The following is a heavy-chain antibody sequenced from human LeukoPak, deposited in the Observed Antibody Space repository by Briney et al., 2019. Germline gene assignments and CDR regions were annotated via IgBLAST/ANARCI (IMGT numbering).Heavy chain of an antibody. Sequence: SETLSLTCAVYGGSFSGYYWSWIRQPPGKGLEWIGEINHSGSTNYNPSLKSRVTISVDTSKNQFSLKLSSVTAADTAVYCCARHSIVVVVAATQNWFDPWGQGTLVTVSS. CDR1: GGSFSGYY. CDR2: INHSGST. D-gene: IGHD2-15*01. V-gene: IGHV4-34*01. J-gene: IGHJ5*02. CDR3: ARHSIVVVVAATQNWFDP.